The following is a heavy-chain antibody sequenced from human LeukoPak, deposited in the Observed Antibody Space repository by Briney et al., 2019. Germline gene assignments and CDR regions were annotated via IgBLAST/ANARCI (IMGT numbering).Heavy chain of an antibody. CDR3: AREYCSGGICYGGDY. J-gene: IGHJ4*02. CDR2: ISAYNGNT. D-gene: IGHD2-15*01. Sequence: ASVKVSCKASGYTFTSYGISWVRQAPGQGLEWMGWISAYNGNTNYAQKLQGRVTMTTDTSTSTAYMELRSLRSDDTAVYYCAREYCSGGICYGGDYWGQGTLVTVSS. V-gene: IGHV1-18*01. CDR1: GYTFTSYG.